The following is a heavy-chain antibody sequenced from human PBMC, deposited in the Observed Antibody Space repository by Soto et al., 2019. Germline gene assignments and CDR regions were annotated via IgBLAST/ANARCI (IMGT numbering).Heavy chain of an antibody. CDR1: GDSVSSNSAA. V-gene: IGHV6-1*01. CDR3: ARGGEYYDFWSGYYGYYGMDV. Sequence: SQTLSLTCAISGDSVSSNSAAWNWIRQSPSRGLEWLGRTYYRSKWYNDYAVSVKSRITINPDTPKNQFSLQLNSVTPEDTAVYYCARGGEYYDFWSGYYGYYGMDVWGQGTTVTVSS. J-gene: IGHJ6*02. D-gene: IGHD3-3*01. CDR2: TYYRSKWYN.